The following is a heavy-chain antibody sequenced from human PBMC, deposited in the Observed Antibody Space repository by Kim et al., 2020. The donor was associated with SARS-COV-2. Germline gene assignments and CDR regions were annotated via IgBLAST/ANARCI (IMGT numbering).Heavy chain of an antibody. D-gene: IGHD6-19*01. Sequence: ASVKVSCMASGYFFNTYDINWVRQAPGQGLEWLGWVTPSTGNTGYAQKFQGRVTVTRDTSIRTAYMELSNLRSEDTAVYYCARTTNGWPNRIDFWGQGTL. CDR3: ARTTNGWPNRIDF. CDR2: VTPSTGNT. CDR1: GYFFNTYD. J-gene: IGHJ4*02. V-gene: IGHV1-8*01.